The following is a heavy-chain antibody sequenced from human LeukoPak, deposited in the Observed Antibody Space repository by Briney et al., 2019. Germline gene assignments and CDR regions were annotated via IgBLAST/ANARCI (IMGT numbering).Heavy chain of an antibody. CDR1: GFTFDDYA. J-gene: IGHJ4*02. D-gene: IGHD6-19*01. CDR3: AKDREAVAGTGDFDY. Sequence: GGSLRLSCAASGFTFDDYAMHWVRQAPGKGLEWVSGISWNSGSIGYADSVKGRFTISRDNAKNSLYLQMNSLRAEDTALYYCAKDREAVAGTGDFDYWGQGTLVTVSS. CDR2: ISWNSGSI. V-gene: IGHV3-9*01.